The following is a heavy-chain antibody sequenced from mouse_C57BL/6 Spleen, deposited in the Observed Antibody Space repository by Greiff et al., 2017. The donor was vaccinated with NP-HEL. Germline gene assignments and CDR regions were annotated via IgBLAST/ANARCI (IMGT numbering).Heavy chain of an antibody. Sequence: VQLQQSGAELVKPGASVKLSCKASGYTFTSYWMHWVKQRPGQGLEWIGMIHPNSGSTNYNEKFKSKATLTVDKSSSTAYMQLSSLTSEDSAVYYWARSPYYSNYGYFDVWGTGTTVTVSS. CDR3: ARSPYYSNYGYFDV. D-gene: IGHD2-5*01. CDR1: GYTFTSYW. V-gene: IGHV1-64*01. CDR2: IHPNSGST. J-gene: IGHJ1*03.